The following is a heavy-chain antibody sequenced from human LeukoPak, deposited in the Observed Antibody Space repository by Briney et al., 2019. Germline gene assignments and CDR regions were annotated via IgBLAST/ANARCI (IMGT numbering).Heavy chain of an antibody. CDR3: ARAAGFGELFGYYFDY. Sequence: PGRSLRLSCAASGFTFDDYGMSWVRQAPGKGLEWVSGINWNSGRTGYADSVKGRFTISRDNAKNSLYLQMNSLRAEDTALYYCARAAGFGELFGYYFDYWGQGTLVTVSS. CDR2: INWNSGRT. J-gene: IGHJ4*02. V-gene: IGHV3-20*04. D-gene: IGHD3-10*01. CDR1: GFTFDDYG.